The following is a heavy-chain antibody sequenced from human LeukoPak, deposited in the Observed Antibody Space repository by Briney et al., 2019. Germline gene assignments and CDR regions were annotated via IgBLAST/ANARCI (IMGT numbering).Heavy chain of an antibody. CDR2: IHHSGST. V-gene: IGHV4-59*06. CDR3: ANYGSGSYRFDP. J-gene: IGHJ5*02. Sequence: SETLSLTCTVSGGSISSYYWSWIRQHPGKGLEWIGYIHHSGSTYYNPSLKSRLIISLDTSKNQFSLKLNSVTAADTAVYYCANYGSGSYRFDPWGQGTLVTVSS. CDR1: GGSISSYY. D-gene: IGHD3-10*01.